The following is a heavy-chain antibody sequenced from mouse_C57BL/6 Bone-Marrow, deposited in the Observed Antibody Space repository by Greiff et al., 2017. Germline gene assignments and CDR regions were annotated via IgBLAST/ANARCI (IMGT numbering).Heavy chain of an antibody. Sequence: EVQLQQSGPELVKPGASVKIPCKASGYTFTDYNMDWVKQSHGKSLEWIGDINPNNGGTIYNQKFKGKATLTVDKSSSTAYMELRSLTSEDTAVYYCARRRNDYDVAWFAYWGQGTLVTVSA. CDR1: GYTFTDYN. CDR2: INPNNGGT. V-gene: IGHV1-18*01. CDR3: ARRRNDYDVAWFAY. J-gene: IGHJ3*01. D-gene: IGHD2-4*01.